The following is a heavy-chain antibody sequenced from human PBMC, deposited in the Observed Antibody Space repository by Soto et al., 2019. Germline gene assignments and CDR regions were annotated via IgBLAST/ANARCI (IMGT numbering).Heavy chain of an antibody. V-gene: IGHV4-34*01. CDR1: GGSFSGYY. J-gene: IGHJ4*02. CDR3: ARVIAAAGISVDY. Sequence: SETLSLTCAVYGGSFSGYYWSWIRQPPGKGLEWIGEINHSGSTNYNPSLKSRVTISVDTSKNQFSLKLSSVTAADTAVYYCARVIAAAGISVDYWGQGTLVTVSS. CDR2: INHSGST. D-gene: IGHD6-13*01.